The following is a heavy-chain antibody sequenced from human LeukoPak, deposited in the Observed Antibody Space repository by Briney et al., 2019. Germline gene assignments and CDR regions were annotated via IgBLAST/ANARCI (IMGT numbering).Heavy chain of an antibody. D-gene: IGHD6-13*01. CDR1: GGSISSYY. CDR2: IYTSGST. J-gene: IGHJ5*02. Sequence: SETLSLTCTVSGGSISSYYWSWIRQPAGKGLEWIGRIYTSGSTNYNPSLKSRVTMSVDTSKNQFSLKLSSVTAADTAVYYCARVGVAAALLGTLYWFDPWGQGTLVTVSS. CDR3: ARVGVAAALLGTLYWFDP. V-gene: IGHV4-4*07.